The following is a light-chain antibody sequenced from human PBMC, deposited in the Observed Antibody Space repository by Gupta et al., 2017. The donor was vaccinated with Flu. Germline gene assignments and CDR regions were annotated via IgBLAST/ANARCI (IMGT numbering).Light chain of an antibody. CDR1: QNINKW. CDR3: QQESGYSYT. J-gene: IGKJ2*01. CDR2: KAS. V-gene: IGKV1-5*03. Sequence: DIQMTQSPSTLSASVGDRVTITCRASQNINKWLAWYQQKPGKAPSLLIYKASTLETGVPSRFSGSGSGTDFTLTISSLQPDDFATYYCQQESGYSYTFGQGTKLEIK.